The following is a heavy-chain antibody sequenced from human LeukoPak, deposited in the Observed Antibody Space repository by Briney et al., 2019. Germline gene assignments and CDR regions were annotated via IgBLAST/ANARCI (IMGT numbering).Heavy chain of an antibody. CDR3: AGDCSSTSCHPAAY. J-gene: IGHJ4*02. Sequence: SETLSLTCAVYGGSFSGYYWSWIRQPPGKGLEWIGEINHSGSTNYNPSLKSRVTISVDTSKNQFSLKLSSVTAADTAVYHCAGDCSSTSCHPAAYWGQGTLVTVSS. CDR2: INHSGST. D-gene: IGHD2-2*01. V-gene: IGHV4-34*01. CDR1: GGSFSGYY.